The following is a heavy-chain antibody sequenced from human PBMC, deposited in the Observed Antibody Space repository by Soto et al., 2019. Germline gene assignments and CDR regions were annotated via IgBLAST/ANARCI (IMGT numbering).Heavy chain of an antibody. V-gene: IGHV4-31*03. D-gene: IGHD6-13*01. CDR2: IYYSGST. J-gene: IGHJ6*02. CDR1: GGSISSGGYY. Sequence: QVQLQESGPGLVKPSQTLSLTCTVSGGSISSGGYYWSWIRQHPGKGLEWIGYIYYSGSTYYNPSLTSRVTISVDTSKNQFSLKLSSGTAADTAVYYCARELRIAAAGTNHGDYYYGMDVWGQGTTVTVSS. CDR3: ARELRIAAAGTNHGDYYYGMDV.